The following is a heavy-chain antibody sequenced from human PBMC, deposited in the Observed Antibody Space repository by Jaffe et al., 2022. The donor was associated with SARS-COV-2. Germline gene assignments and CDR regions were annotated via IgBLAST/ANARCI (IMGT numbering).Heavy chain of an antibody. Sequence: EVQLVESGGGLVQPGGSLRLSCAASGFTFSSYSMNWVRQAPGKGLEWVSYISSSSSTIYYADSVKGRFTISRDNAKNSLYLQMNSLRAEDTAVYYCARETRPMIAVLDYWGQGTLVTVSS. CDR2: ISSSSSTI. J-gene: IGHJ4*02. V-gene: IGHV3-48*01. CDR1: GFTFSSYS. D-gene: IGHD3-22*01. CDR3: ARETRPMIAVLDY.